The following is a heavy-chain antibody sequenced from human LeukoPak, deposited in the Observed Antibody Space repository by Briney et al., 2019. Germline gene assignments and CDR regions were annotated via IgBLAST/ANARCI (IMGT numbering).Heavy chain of an antibody. Sequence: TSVKVSCKASGYTFTSYDINWVRQATGQGLEWMGWISAYNGNTNYAQKLQGRVTMTTDTSTSTAYMELRSLRSDDTAVYYCALLTGYYPFDYWGQGTLVTVSS. J-gene: IGHJ4*02. D-gene: IGHD3-9*01. CDR3: ALLTGYYPFDY. V-gene: IGHV1-18*01. CDR2: ISAYNGNT. CDR1: GYTFTSYD.